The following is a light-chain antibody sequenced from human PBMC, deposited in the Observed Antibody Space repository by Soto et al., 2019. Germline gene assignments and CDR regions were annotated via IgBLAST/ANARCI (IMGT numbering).Light chain of an antibody. V-gene: IGLV1-44*01. J-gene: IGLJ3*02. CDR1: SSNIGSNT. Sequence: QSVLTQPPSASGTPGQRVTISCSGSSSNIGSNTVNWYQQLPGTAPKLLIYSNNQRPSGVPDRFSGSKSGTSASLAISGLHSEDEADYYCAAWDDSLNGFWVFGGGTKLTFL. CDR3: AAWDDSLNGFWV. CDR2: SNN.